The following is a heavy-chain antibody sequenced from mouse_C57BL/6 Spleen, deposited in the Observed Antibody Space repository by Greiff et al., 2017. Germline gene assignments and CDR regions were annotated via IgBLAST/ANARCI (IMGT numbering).Heavy chain of an antibody. CDR1: GYSFKSYY. Sequence: VHLVESGPELVKPGASVKISCKASGYSFKSYYIHWVKQRPGQGLEWIGWIDTGSGNNKYNEKFKGKATLTAYTSSSTAYMQLISLTSEDSAVYYCARYGSCNFYYCGQGATLTVSS. V-gene: IGHV1-66*01. CDR2: IDTGSGNN. J-gene: IGHJ2*01. CDR3: ARYGSCNFYY. D-gene: IGHD1-1*02.